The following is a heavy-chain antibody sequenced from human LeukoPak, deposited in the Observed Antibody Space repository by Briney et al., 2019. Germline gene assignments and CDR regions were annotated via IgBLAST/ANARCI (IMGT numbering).Heavy chain of an antibody. CDR1: GFTFSSYE. J-gene: IGHJ6*03. V-gene: IGHV3-48*03. CDR2: ISSSGSTI. Sequence: GGSLRLSCAASGFTFSSYEMNWVRQAPGKGLEWVSYISSSGSTIYYADSVKGRFTISRDNAKNSLYLQMNSLRAEDTAVYYCARLDIVVVPAAIANYYYYYMDVWGKGTTVTISS. D-gene: IGHD2-2*03. CDR3: ARLDIVVVPAAIANYYYYYMDV.